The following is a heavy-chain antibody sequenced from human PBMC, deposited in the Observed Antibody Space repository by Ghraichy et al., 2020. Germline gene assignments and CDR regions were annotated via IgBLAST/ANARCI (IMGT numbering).Heavy chain of an antibody. J-gene: IGHJ4*02. Sequence: SETLSLTCTVSGGSISSYYWSWIRQPPGKGLEWIGYIYYSGSTNYNPSLKSRVTISVATSKNQFSLKLSSVTAADTAVYYCARDRGGSADYWGQGTLVTVSS. D-gene: IGHD3-10*01. CDR2: IYYSGST. CDR3: ARDRGGSADY. CDR1: GGSISSYY. V-gene: IGHV4-59*01.